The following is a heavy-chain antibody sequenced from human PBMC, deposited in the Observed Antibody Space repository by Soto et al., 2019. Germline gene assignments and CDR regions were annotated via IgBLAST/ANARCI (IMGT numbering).Heavy chain of an antibody. D-gene: IGHD3-3*01. CDR1: GGSISSYY. CDR2: IYYSGST. Sequence: SETLTLTCTVSGGSISSYYWSWIRQPPGKGLEWIGYIYYSGSTNYNPSLKSRVTISVDTSKNQFSLKLSSVTAADTAVYYCARDRECYDCCTASQPDAFVIRGQVTMGNDS. J-gene: IGHJ3*02. V-gene: IGHV4-59*01. CDR3: ARDRECYDCCTASQPDAFVI.